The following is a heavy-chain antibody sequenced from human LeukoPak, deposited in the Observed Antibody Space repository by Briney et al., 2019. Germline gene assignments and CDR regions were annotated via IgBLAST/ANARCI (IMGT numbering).Heavy chain of an antibody. CDR1: GGSISTYY. CDR2: IYYSGTT. J-gene: IGHJ4*02. V-gene: IGHV4-59*08. D-gene: IGHD3-10*01. Sequence: SETLSLTCTVSGGSISTYYWSWIRQPPGKGLEWIGYIYYSGTTNYNPSLKSRVTISVDTSKNQFSLNLSSVTAADTAVYYCARASGYYGSGNNFDYWGQGTLVTVSS. CDR3: ARASGYYGSGNNFDY.